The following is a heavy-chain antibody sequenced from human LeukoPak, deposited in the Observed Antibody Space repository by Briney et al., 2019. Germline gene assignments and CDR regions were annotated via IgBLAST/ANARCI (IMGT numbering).Heavy chain of an antibody. CDR3: VRDHNYYFGY. CDR1: GGSISSSSYY. Sequence: PSETLSLTCTVSGGSISSSSYYWGWVRQAPGKGLEWISYITTSIDIISYADSVKGRFTISRDNAKNSLYLQMDSLRDEDTAVYYCVRDHNYYFGYWGQGILVTVSA. J-gene: IGHJ4*02. V-gene: IGHV3-48*02. CDR2: ITTSIDII.